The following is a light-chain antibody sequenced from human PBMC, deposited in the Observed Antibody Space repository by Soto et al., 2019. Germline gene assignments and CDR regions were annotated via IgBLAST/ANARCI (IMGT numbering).Light chain of an antibody. Sequence: AIRMTQSPSSLSASTGDRVTITCRASQGISSYLAWYQQKPGKAPKLLIYAASTLQSGVPSRFSGSGSGTDFTLTISSLQPEDVATYYCQNFDSAPQTFGQGTKVDIK. CDR2: AAS. CDR3: QNFDSAPQT. V-gene: IGKV1-8*01. J-gene: IGKJ1*01. CDR1: QGISSY.